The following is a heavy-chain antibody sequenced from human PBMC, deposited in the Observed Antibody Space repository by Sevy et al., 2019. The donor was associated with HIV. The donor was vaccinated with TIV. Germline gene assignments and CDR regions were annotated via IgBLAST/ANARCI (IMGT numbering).Heavy chain of an antibody. CDR3: VKDRIETILWSKGDWFDP. CDR2: LSSDNAGST. Sequence: GGSLRLSCSASGFTFSNYAMHWVRQAPGKGLEYVSGLSSDNAGSTYYADSVNGRFTISRDNSKNTLYLQMSSLRTEDTAVYYCVKDRIETILWSKGDWFDPWGQRTLVTDSS. V-gene: IGHV3-64D*06. CDR1: GFTFSNYA. J-gene: IGHJ5*02. D-gene: IGHD3-9*01.